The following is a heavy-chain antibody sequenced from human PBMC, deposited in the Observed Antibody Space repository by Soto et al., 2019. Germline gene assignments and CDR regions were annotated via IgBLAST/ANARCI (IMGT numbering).Heavy chain of an antibody. D-gene: IGHD6-6*01. CDR1: GFTFRSYG. Sequence: GGSLRLSCAASGFTFRSYGMHWVRQAPGKGLEWVAVISYDGSNKYYADSVKGRFTISRDNSKNTLYLQMNSLRAEDTAVYYCAEELPVSSSVFDYWGQGTLVTVSS. CDR2: ISYDGSNK. J-gene: IGHJ4*02. CDR3: AEELPVSSSVFDY. V-gene: IGHV3-30*18.